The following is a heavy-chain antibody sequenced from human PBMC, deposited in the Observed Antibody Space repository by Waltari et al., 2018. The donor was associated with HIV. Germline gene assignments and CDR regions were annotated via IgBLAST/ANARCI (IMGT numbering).Heavy chain of an antibody. CDR3: VRAPGATDF. Sequence: QMYLRASGPGLVRPSETLSLTCSVAGYSLQSGFYWTWVRQSPGKSLEWIGSIFHSGKTWYSPSLESRVSITVDTSMNQFSLKMSSVTVADTALYYCVRAPGATDFWGPGILVTVSS. J-gene: IGHJ4*02. CDR1: GYSLQSGFY. V-gene: IGHV4-38-2*02. CDR2: IFHSGKT.